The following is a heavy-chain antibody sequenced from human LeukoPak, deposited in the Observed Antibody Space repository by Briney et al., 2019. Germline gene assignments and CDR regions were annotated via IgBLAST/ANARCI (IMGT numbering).Heavy chain of an antibody. CDR2: INPNSGGT. CDR1: GYTFTGYD. CDR3: ATFEYTSSSLNY. Sequence: ASAKVSCKASGYTFTGYDMYWVRQAPGQGLEWMGWINPNSGGTNYAQKFQGRVTMTRDTSISTAYMELSRLRSDDTAVYYCATFEYTSSSLNYWGQGTLVTVSS. V-gene: IGHV1-2*02. J-gene: IGHJ4*02. D-gene: IGHD6-6*01.